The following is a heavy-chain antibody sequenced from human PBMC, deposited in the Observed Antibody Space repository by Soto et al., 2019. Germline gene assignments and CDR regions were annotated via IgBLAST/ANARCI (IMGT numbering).Heavy chain of an antibody. J-gene: IGHJ6*04. Sequence: GASVKCSLKPSGYTFTTDYMHWLRQAPGQVLDCIGVINPSGGSTTYAKKFQGRVTMTRDTSTSTVYMELRSLRYEDTAVYYCARDLVFCSRGRCYSAERYYYAMAVWVKETTVTVS. CDR1: GYTFTTDY. V-gene: IGHV1-46*01. CDR3: ARDLVFCSRGRCYSAERYYYAMAV. CDR2: INPSGGST. D-gene: IGHD2-15*01.